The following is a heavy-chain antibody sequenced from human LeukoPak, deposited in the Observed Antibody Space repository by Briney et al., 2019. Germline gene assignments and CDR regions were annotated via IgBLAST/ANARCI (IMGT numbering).Heavy chain of an antibody. CDR3: ARWVAGGSAFDV. V-gene: IGHV4-34*01. CDR2: IYYSGTN. D-gene: IGHD6-19*01. Sequence: SETLSLTCGVYGGSFSGYSWNWIRQSPGKGLEWIGSIYYSGTNYYNPSLKSRATISVDTSKNRFSLKLHSVTAADTAIYYCARWVAGGSAFDVWGQGTMVTVSS. J-gene: IGHJ3*01. CDR1: GGSFSGYS.